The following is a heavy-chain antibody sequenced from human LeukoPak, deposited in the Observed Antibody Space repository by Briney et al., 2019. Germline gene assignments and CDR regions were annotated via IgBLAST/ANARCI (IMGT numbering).Heavy chain of an antibody. D-gene: IGHD6-13*01. CDR3: ASDIIASDAFDI. CDR2: VNPNSGGT. V-gene: IGHV1-2*02. CDR1: GYTFTGYY. Sequence: ASVKVSCKASGYTFTGYYMHWARQAPGQGLEWMGWVNPNSGGTNYAQKFQGRVTMTRDTSISTAYMELSRLRSDDTAVYYCASDIIASDAFDIWGQGTMVTVSS. J-gene: IGHJ3*02.